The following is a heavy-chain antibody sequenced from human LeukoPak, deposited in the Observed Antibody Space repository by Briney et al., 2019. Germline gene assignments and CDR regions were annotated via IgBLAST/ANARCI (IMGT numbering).Heavy chain of an antibody. CDR3: ARGVWSLIPNYYMDV. CDR2: INPNSGGT. J-gene: IGHJ6*03. D-gene: IGHD3-10*01. CDR1: GYTFTGYY. Sequence: ASVKVSCKASGYTFTGYYMHWVRQAPGQGLEWMGWINPNSGGTSYAQKFQGRVTMTRDTSISTAYMELSRLRSDDTAVYYCARGVWSLIPNYYMDVWGKGTTVTVSS. V-gene: IGHV1-2*02.